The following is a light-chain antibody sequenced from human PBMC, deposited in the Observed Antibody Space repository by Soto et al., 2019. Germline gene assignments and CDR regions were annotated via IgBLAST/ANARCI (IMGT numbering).Light chain of an antibody. CDR1: SSDVGNYDF. V-gene: IGLV2-23*02. CDR2: EVN. Sequence: QSALTQPASVSGYPGQSITISCTGTSSDVGNYDFVSWYQQHPGKAPKLMIYEVNKWPSGVSNRFSGSKSGNTASLTISGLQAEDEGDYYCCSYARSSTWVFGGGTKLTVL. CDR3: CSYARSSTWV. J-gene: IGLJ3*02.